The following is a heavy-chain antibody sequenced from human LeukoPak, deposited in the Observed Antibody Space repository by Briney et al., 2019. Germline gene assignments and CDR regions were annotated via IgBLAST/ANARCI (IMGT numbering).Heavy chain of an antibody. CDR3: ARDAPRIAAXGXGDX. D-gene: IGHD6-13*01. J-gene: IGHJ4*02. CDR2: INPNSGGT. Sequence: ASVKVSCKASGYTFTGYYMHWVRQAPGQGLEWMGWINPNSGGTNYAQKFQGRVTMTRDTSISTAYTELSRLRSDDTAVYYCARDAPRIAAXGXGDXXGQGTLVTVS. CDR1: GYTFTGYY. V-gene: IGHV1-2*02.